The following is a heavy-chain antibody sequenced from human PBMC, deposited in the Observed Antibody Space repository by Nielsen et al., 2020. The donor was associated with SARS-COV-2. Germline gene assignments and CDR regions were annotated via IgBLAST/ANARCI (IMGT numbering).Heavy chain of an antibody. D-gene: IGHD3-10*01. V-gene: IGHV7-4-1*02. CDR2: INTNTGNP. J-gene: IGHJ4*02. CDR1: GYTFTSYA. Sequence: ASVKVSCMASGYTFTSYAMNWVRQAPGQGLEWMGWINTNTGNPTYAQGFTGRFVFSLDTSVSTAYLQISSLKAEDTAVYYCARGLMVRGVIETIDYWGQGTLVTVSS. CDR3: ARGLMVRGVIETIDY.